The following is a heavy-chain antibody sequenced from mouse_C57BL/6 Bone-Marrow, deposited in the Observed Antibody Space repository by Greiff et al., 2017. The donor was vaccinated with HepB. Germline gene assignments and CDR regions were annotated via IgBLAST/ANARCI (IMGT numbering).Heavy chain of an antibody. CDR1: GYTFTSYW. CDR3: ARSGDYYEGGY. D-gene: IGHD2-4*01. CDR2: IHPNSGST. J-gene: IGHJ2*01. V-gene: IGHV1-64*01. Sequence: QVQLQQPGAELVKPGASVKLSCKASGYTFTSYWMHWVKQRPGQGLEWIGMIHPNSGSTNYNEKFKSKATLTVDKSSSTAYMQLSSPTSEDAAVYYCARSGDYYEGGYWGQGTTLTVSS.